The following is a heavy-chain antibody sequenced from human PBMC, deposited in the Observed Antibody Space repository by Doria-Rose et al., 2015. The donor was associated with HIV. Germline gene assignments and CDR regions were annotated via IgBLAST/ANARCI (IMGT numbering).Heavy chain of an antibody. CDR3: ARVLSGTYDY. CDR1: GGSISHYY. J-gene: IGHJ4*02. Sequence: QVQLQESGPGLVKPSETLSLTCNVSGGSISHYYWSWIRRPPGKGLEYIGDIFYTGSTNYSPSLKSRVSVSIDTSKNKFSLRLSSVTAADTAVYYCARVLSGTYDYWGQGTLVTVSS. V-gene: IGHV4-59*01. D-gene: IGHD1-26*01. CDR2: IFYTGST.